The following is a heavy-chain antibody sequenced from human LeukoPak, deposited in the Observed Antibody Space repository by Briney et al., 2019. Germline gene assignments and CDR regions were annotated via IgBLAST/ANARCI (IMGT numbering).Heavy chain of an antibody. CDR3: ARGVSTSPHANWFDP. Sequence: SVKVSCKASGGTFSSYAISWVRQAPGQGLEWMGGIIPIFGTANYAQKFQGRVTITADGSTSTAYMELSSLRSEDTAVYYCARGVSTSPHANWFDPWGQGTLVTVSS. CDR1: GGTFSSYA. CDR2: IIPIFGTA. V-gene: IGHV1-69*13. J-gene: IGHJ5*02. D-gene: IGHD2-2*01.